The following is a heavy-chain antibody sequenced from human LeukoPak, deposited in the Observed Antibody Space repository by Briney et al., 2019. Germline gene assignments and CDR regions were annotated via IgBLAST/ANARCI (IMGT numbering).Heavy chain of an antibody. CDR2: IIPILGIA. J-gene: IGHJ4*02. V-gene: IGHV1-69*04. CDR1: GSTFSSYA. D-gene: IGHD6-19*01. CDR3: ARRKGRSGWYLFDY. Sequence: ASVKVSCKASGSTFSSYAISWVRQAPGQGLEWMGRIIPILGIANYAQKFQGRVTITADKSTSTAYMELSSLRSEDTAVYYCARRKGRSGWYLFDYWGQGTLVTVSS.